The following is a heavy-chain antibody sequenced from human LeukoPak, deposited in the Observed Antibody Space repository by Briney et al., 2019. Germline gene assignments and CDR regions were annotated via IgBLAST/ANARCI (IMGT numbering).Heavy chain of an antibody. V-gene: IGHV1-46*01. CDR2: INPSGGRT. CDR1: GYTFTSYY. CDR3: AFSSYYLQGNYYYMDV. D-gene: IGHD1-26*01. J-gene: IGHJ6*03. Sequence: EASVKVSCKASGYTFTSYYMHWVRQAPGQGLEWMGIINPSGGRTSYAQKFQGRVTMTRDMSTSTVYMELRSLRSDDTAVYYCAFSSYYLQGNYYYMDVWGKGTTVTVSS.